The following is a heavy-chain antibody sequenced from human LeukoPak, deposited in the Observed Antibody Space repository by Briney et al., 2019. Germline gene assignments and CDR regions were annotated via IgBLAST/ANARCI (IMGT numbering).Heavy chain of an antibody. V-gene: IGHV3-23*01. CDR3: AKDVRVGGGGMDV. CDR1: GFTFSTYA. J-gene: IGHJ6*02. Sequence: PGGSLRLSCAASGFTFSTYAMNWVRQAPGKALEWVSLISDSGANKHYAASVKGRFTISRDNSKNTLSLQMNSLRPEDTAVYYCAKDVRVGGGGMDVWGQGTPVTVSS. CDR2: ISDSGANK. D-gene: IGHD1-26*01.